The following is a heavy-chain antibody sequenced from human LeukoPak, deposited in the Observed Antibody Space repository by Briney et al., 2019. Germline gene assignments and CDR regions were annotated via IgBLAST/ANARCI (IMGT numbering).Heavy chain of an antibody. J-gene: IGHJ6*03. CDR1: GFTFSNYG. D-gene: IGHD3-3*01. V-gene: IGHV3-33*06. CDR3: AKGPTQVLRFLRDGKTYYMDV. CDR2: IWYDGKHQ. Sequence: GGSLRLSCAASGFTFSNYGMHWVRQAPGRGLECVAVIWYDGKHQYYADSVKGRFNISRANPKNMLYLQMNSLRVEDTAVYYCAKGPTQVLRFLRDGKTYYMDVWGKGTSVLVSS.